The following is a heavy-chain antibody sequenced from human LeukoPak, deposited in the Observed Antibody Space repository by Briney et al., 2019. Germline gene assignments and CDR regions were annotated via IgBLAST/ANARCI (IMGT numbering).Heavy chain of an antibody. CDR3: ARHGLIAGGWFHP. J-gene: IGHJ5*02. V-gene: IGHV4-39*01. CDR2: IDYSGGS. Sequence: SETLSLTCTVSGGSVSSTGYFWGWIRKPPGQGLEWIGSIDYSGGSYYNASLKSRVTISVDTSKNQFSLKLNSVTAADTALYYCARHGLIAGGWFHPWGQGTLVTVSS. D-gene: IGHD6-13*01. CDR1: GGSVSSTGYF.